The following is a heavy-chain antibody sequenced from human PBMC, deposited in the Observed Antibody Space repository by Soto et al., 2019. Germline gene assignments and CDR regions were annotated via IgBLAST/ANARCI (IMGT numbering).Heavy chain of an antibody. J-gene: IGHJ4*02. CDR2: IWYDGSEK. CDR3: AKVSRSGFDY. V-gene: IGHV3-33*06. Sequence: PGGSLRLSCAASGFTFSSYGMHWVRQAPGKGLEWVAVIWYDGSEKYYGDSVKGRFTISRDNSKNTLYLQMNSLRAEDTDVYYCAKVSRSGFDYWGQGTLVPVYS. CDR1: GFTFSSYG. D-gene: IGHD6-19*01.